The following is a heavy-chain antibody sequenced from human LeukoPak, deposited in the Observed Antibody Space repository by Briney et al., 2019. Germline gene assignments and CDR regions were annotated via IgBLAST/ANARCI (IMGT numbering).Heavy chain of an antibody. D-gene: IGHD4-17*01. CDR3: ARRGNDYGDYGILYYYYYMDV. Sequence: ASVKVSCKASGGTFSSYAISWVRQAPGQGLEWMGGIIPIFGTANYAQKFQGRVTMTEDTSTDTAYMELSSLRSEDTAVYYCARRGNDYGDYGILYYYYYMDVWGKGTTVTVSS. J-gene: IGHJ6*03. CDR2: IIPIFGTA. CDR1: GGTFSSYA. V-gene: IGHV1-69*06.